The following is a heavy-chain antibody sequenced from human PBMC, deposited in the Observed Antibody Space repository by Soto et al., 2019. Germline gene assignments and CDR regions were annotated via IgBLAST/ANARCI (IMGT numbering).Heavy chain of an antibody. V-gene: IGHV3-23*01. CDR3: AKGPPMDDFWSGYYTTQYYFDY. CDR2: ISGSGGST. D-gene: IGHD3-3*01. CDR1: GFTFSSYA. J-gene: IGHJ4*02. Sequence: EVQLLESGGGLVQPGGSLRLSCAASGFTFSSYAMSWVRQAPGKGLEWVSAISGSGGSTYYADSVKGRFTISRDNSKNTLYLQMNSLRAEDTAVYYCAKGPPMDDFWSGYYTTQYYFDYWGQGTLVTVSS.